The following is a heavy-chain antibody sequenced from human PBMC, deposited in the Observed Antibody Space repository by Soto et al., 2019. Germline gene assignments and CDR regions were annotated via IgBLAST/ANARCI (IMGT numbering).Heavy chain of an antibody. CDR2: IDTSGTKI. Sequence: QVQLVESGGDLVKPGGSLRLSCAASGYTFSDCYMNWIRQAPGKGLEWISYIDTSGTKIYYAASVKGRFTITRDNAKNSLYLEMNSLRDEDTAVYYCASHYDMWSGYLSPVDYWGQGTLVTVSS. CDR3: ASHYDMWSGYLSPVDY. D-gene: IGHD3-3*01. CDR1: GYTFSDCY. J-gene: IGHJ4*02. V-gene: IGHV3-11*01.